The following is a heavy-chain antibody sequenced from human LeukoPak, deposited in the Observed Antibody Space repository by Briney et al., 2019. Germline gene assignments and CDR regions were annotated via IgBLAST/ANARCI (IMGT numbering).Heavy chain of an antibody. J-gene: IGHJ4*02. CDR3: VREFGGS. V-gene: IGHV3-66*01. CDR2: SYSGGST. D-gene: IGHD2-15*01. CDR1: GFTVSSNY. Sequence: GGSLRLSCAASGFTVSSNYMSWVRQAQGTGLEWVSVSYSGGSTCYADSVKGRFTISRDNSKNTLYLQMNSLRAEDTAVYYCVREFGGSWGQGTLVTVSS.